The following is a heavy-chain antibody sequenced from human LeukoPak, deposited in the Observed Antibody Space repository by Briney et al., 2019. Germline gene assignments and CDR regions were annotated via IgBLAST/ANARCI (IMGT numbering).Heavy chain of an antibody. D-gene: IGHD6-13*01. Sequence: ASVKVSCKASGYTFTGSYMHWVRQALGQGLEWMGWINPNSGGTNYAQKFQGRVIMTRDTSISTAYMELSRLRSDDTAVYYCARESIAAAPDYWGQGTLVTVSS. V-gene: IGHV1-2*02. CDR3: ARESIAAAPDY. CDR2: INPNSGGT. CDR1: GYTFTGSY. J-gene: IGHJ4*02.